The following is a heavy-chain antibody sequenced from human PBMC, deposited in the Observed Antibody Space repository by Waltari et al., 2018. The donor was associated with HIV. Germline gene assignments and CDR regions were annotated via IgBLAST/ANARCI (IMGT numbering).Heavy chain of an antibody. CDR3: ARVSGGYERFDY. J-gene: IGHJ4*02. CDR1: GGSISRGSYY. V-gene: IGHV4-61*02. Sequence: QVQLQESGPGLVKPSQTLSLTCTVSGGSISRGSYYWRWIRQPAGKGLEWIGRIYTSGSTNYNPSLKSRVTISVDTSKNQLSLKLSSVTAADTAVYYCARVSGGYERFDYWGQGTLVTVSS. CDR2: IYTSGST. D-gene: IGHD5-12*01.